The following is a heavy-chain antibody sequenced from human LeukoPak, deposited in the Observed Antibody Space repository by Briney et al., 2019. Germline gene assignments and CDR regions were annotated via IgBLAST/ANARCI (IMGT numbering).Heavy chain of an antibody. Sequence: SVKVSCKASGYTFTSYGISWVRQAPGQGLEWMGGIIPIFGTANYAQKFQGRVTITTDESTSTAYMELSSLRSEDTAVYYCARVKGCGGDCYYFDYWGQGTLVTVSS. J-gene: IGHJ4*02. CDR1: GYTFTSYG. CDR2: IIPIFGTA. CDR3: ARVKGCGGDCYYFDY. V-gene: IGHV1-69*05. D-gene: IGHD2-21*02.